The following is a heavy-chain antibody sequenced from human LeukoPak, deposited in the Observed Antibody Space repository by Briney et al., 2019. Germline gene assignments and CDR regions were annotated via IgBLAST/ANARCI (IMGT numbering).Heavy chain of an antibody. CDR3: AKDQGFGELLNLGYFDY. V-gene: IGHV3-23*01. D-gene: IGHD3-10*01. J-gene: IGHJ4*02. CDR1: GFTFSSYA. CDR2: ISGSGGST. Sequence: QPGGSLRLSCAASGFTFSSYAMSWVRQAPGKGLEWVSAISGSGGSTYYADSVKGRFTISRDNSKNTLYLQMNSLRAEDTAVYYCAKDQGFGELLNLGYFDYWGQGTLVTVSS.